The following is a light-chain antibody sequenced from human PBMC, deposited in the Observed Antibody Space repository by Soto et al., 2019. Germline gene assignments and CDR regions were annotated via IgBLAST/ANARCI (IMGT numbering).Light chain of an antibody. CDR3: QQYNIWPPLT. Sequence: EVELTQSPDILSVSPGETGTLSCRASQSVRSNLAWYQQKPGQAPRLLIYGASTRATGIPARFSGSGSGREFTLTISSLQSEDFGLYYCQQYNIWPPLTFGGGTKVEIK. V-gene: IGKV3-15*01. CDR1: QSVRSN. CDR2: GAS. J-gene: IGKJ4*01.